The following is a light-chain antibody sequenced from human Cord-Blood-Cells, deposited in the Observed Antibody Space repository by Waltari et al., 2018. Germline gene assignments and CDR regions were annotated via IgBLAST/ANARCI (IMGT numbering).Light chain of an antibody. CDR2: DVS. Sequence: QSALTHPASVSGSPGHSITIPCTGTSSDVGGYNYVSWYQQHPGKAPKLMIYDVSNRTSGVSNRFSGSKSGNTASLTSSGLQAEDEADYYCSSYTSSSTWVFGGGTKLTVL. V-gene: IGLV2-14*03. J-gene: IGLJ3*02. CDR3: SSYTSSSTWV. CDR1: SSDVGGYNY.